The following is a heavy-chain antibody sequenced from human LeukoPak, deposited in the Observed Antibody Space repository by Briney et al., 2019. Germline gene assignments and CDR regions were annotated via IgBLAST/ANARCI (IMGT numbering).Heavy chain of an antibody. J-gene: IGHJ4*02. CDR1: GGSFSGYY. Sequence: SETLSLTCAIYGGSFSGYYWSWIRQPPGKGLEWIGEINHSGSTNYNPSLKSRVTISVDTSKNQFSLKLSSVTAADTAVYYCARGGDILTVLDYWGQGTLVTVSS. V-gene: IGHV4-34*01. CDR2: INHSGST. CDR3: ARGGDILTVLDY. D-gene: IGHD3-9*01.